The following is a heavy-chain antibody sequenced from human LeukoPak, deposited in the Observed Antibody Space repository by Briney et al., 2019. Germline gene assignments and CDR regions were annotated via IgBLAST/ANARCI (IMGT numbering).Heavy chain of an antibody. D-gene: IGHD4-17*01. V-gene: IGHV3-21*01. CDR3: ARDRLRPTADYFQH. CDR1: GFTFSSYS. Sequence: PGGSLRLSCAASGFTFSSYSMTWVRQAPVKVLEWVSSISSSSSYIYYADSVKGRFTISRDNAKNSLYLQMNSLRAEDTAVYYCARDRLRPTADYFQHWGQGTLVTVSS. J-gene: IGHJ1*01. CDR2: ISSSSSYI.